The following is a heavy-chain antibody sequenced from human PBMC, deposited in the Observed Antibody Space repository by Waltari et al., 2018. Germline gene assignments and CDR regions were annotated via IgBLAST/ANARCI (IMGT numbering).Heavy chain of an antibody. J-gene: IGHJ4*02. CDR3: ARARRDSSPIRGYFDY. CDR2: INHRGST. V-gene: IGHV4-34*01. D-gene: IGHD3-10*01. CDR1: GGSFSGYY. Sequence: QVQLQQWGAGLLKPSETLSLTCAVYGGSFSGYYWSWIRQPPGKGLEWIGEINHRGSTNYNPSLKSRVTISVDTSKNQFSLKLSSVTAADTAVYYCARARRDSSPIRGYFDYWGQGTLVTVSS.